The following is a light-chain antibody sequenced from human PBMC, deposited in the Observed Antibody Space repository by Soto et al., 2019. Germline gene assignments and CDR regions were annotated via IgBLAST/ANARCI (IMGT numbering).Light chain of an antibody. Sequence: EIVLTQSPGTLSLSPGERATLSCRASQSVSSSNLAWYQQKPGQAPRLLIYGASSRATGIPDRFSGSGSGTDFPLTISRLEPEDFVVYYCQKYGTPRGTLGQGTKVDIK. V-gene: IGKV3-20*01. CDR3: QKYGTPRGT. J-gene: IGKJ1*01. CDR1: QSVSSSN. CDR2: GAS.